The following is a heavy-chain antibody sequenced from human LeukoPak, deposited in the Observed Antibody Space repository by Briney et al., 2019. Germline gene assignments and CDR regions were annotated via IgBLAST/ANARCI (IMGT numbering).Heavy chain of an antibody. J-gene: IGHJ4*02. V-gene: IGHV4-59*01. Sequence: SETLSLTCTVSGGSISSYYWSWIRQPPGKGLEWIGYIYYSGSTNYNPSLKSRVTISVDTSKNQFSLKLSPVTAADTAVYYCARALYSNYVRRGYYFDYWGQGTLVTVSS. D-gene: IGHD4-11*01. CDR1: GGSISSYY. CDR3: ARALYSNYVRRGYYFDY. CDR2: IYYSGST.